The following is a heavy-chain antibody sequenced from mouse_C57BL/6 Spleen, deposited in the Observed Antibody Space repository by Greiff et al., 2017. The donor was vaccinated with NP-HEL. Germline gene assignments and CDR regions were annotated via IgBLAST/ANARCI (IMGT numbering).Heavy chain of an antibody. V-gene: IGHV5-9-1*02. CDR2: ISSGGDYI. CDR1: GFTFSSYA. Sequence: EVMLVESGEGLVKPGGSLKLSCAASGFTFSSYAMSWVRQTPEKRLEWVAYISSGGDYIYYADTVKGRFTISRDNARNTLYLQMSSLKSEDTAMYYCTTHYYGSSLYAMDYWGQGTSVTVSS. J-gene: IGHJ4*01. D-gene: IGHD1-1*01. CDR3: TTHYYGSSLYAMDY.